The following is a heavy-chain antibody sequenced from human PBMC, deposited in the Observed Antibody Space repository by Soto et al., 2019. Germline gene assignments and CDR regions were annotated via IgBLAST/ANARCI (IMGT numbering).Heavy chain of an antibody. V-gene: IGHV4-30-2*01. J-gene: IGHJ4*02. CDR3: ARGGVDYYDSSGYYFCAYHVDH. Sequence: LSLTCAVSGGSVSSGGYSWSWIRQPPGKGLEWIGYIYHSGSTYYNPSLKSRVTISVDRSKNQFSLKLSSVTAADTAVYYCARGGVDYYDSSGYYFCAYHVDHWGQGTRVTVPS. CDR1: GGSVSSGGYS. D-gene: IGHD3-22*01. CDR2: IYHSGST.